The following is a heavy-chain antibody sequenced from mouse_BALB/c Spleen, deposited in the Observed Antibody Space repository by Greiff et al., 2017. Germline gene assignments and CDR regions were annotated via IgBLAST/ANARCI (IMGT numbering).Heavy chain of an antibody. D-gene: IGHD2-4*01. CDR1: GYSITSDYA. CDR3: ARAHYDYPARAMDY. J-gene: IGHJ4*01. Sequence: EVKVEESGPGLVKPSQSLSLTCTVTGYSITSDYAWNWIRQFPGNKLEWMGYISYSGSTSYNPSLKSRISITRDTSKNQFFLQLNSVTTEDTATYYCARAHYDYPARAMDYWGQGTSVTVSS. CDR2: ISYSGST. V-gene: IGHV3-2*02.